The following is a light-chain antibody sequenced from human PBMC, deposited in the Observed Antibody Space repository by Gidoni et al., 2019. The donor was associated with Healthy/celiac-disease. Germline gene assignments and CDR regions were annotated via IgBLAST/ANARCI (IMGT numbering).Light chain of an antibody. CDR1: QSVSSY. CDR2: DAS. CDR3: QQRSNWPPWT. Sequence: EMVLTQSPATLSLSPGVRATLSCRASQSVSSYLAWYQQKPGHAPRLLIYDASIRATGIPARFSCSGSGTDFTLTISSLEPEDFAVYYCQQRSNWPPWTFGQGTKVEIK. V-gene: IGKV3-11*01. J-gene: IGKJ1*01.